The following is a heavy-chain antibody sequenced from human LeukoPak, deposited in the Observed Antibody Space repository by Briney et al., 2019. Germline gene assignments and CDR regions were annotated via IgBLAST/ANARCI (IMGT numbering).Heavy chain of an antibody. D-gene: IGHD6-19*01. Sequence: SQTLSLTCAISGDIVSSNSAAWNWIRQSPSRGLEWLGRTYYRSKWYNDYAVSVKSRITINPDTSKNQFSLQLNSVTPEDTAVYYCARAGSIAVVGSLDYWGQGTLVTVSS. J-gene: IGHJ4*02. CDR3: ARAGSIAVVGSLDY. CDR1: GDIVSSNSAA. CDR2: TYYRSKWYN. V-gene: IGHV6-1*01.